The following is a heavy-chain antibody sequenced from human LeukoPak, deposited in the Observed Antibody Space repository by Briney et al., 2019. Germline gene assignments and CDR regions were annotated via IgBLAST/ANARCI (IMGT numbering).Heavy chain of an antibody. CDR3: ARDWEATQVGTTITGNFDY. D-gene: IGHD5-24*01. CDR1: GFTFSSYW. CDR2: IKQDGSEK. V-gene: IGHV3-7*01. Sequence: GGSLRLSCAASGFTFSSYWMSWVRQAPGKGLEWVANIKQDGSEKYYVDSVKGRFTISRDNARNSLYLQMSSLRAEDTAVYYCARDWEATQVGTTITGNFDYWGQGTLVTVSS. J-gene: IGHJ4*02.